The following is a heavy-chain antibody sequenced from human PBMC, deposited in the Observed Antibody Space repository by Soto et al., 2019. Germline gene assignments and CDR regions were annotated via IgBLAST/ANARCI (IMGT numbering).Heavy chain of an antibody. D-gene: IGHD6-13*01. V-gene: IGHV1-69*12. CDR1: GDIFKTYS. Sequence: QVQLVQSGAEVKKPGSSVKVSCKSSGDIFKTYSVSWLRQAPGQGLEWMGGVIPILGKPMYAQKFQDRLMITADESTRTVFMELTSLISDDTAVYFCARLWGIADHDSWGQGTRVIVSS. CDR3: ARLWGIADHDS. CDR2: VIPILGKP. J-gene: IGHJ5*01.